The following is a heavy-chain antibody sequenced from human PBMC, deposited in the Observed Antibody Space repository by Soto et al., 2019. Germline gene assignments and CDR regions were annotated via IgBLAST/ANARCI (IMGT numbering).Heavy chain of an antibody. J-gene: IGHJ6*03. CDR2: ISWNSGSI. V-gene: IGHV3-9*01. CDR1: GFTFDDYA. CDR3: AKDTIAARPSDYYYYMDV. D-gene: IGHD6-6*01. Sequence: GGSLRLSCAASGFTFDDYAMHWVRQAPGKGLEWVSGISWNSGSIGYADSVKGRFTISRDNAKNSLYLQMNSLRAEDTALYYCAKDTIAARPSDYYYYMDVWGKGTTVTVSS.